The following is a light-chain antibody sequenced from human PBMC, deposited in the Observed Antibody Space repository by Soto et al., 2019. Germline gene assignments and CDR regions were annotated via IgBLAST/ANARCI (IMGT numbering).Light chain of an antibody. CDR1: QTVSSNY. CDR2: GAS. J-gene: IGKJ1*01. CDR3: QRYDSLRT. Sequence: EIILPQSPDTLSLSPGERAPLSCRASQTVSSNYLAWCQQRPGQAPRLLIYGASTRAAGIPDRFSGSGSGTDFTLTISRLEPEDFAMYYCQRYDSLRTFGQGTKVDIK. V-gene: IGKV3-20*01.